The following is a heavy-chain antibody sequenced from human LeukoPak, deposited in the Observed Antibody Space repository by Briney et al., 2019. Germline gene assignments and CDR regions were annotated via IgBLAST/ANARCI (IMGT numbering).Heavy chain of an antibody. V-gene: IGHV4-39*07. D-gene: IGHD6-6*01. CDR1: GGSISSSSYY. Sequence: KTSETLSLTCTVSGGSISSSSYYWGWIRQPPGKGLEWIGSIYYSGSTYYNPSLKSRVTISVDTSKNQFSLKLSSVTAADTAVYYCARYRVAARRVAPNYAFDIWGQGTMVTVSS. J-gene: IGHJ3*02. CDR2: IYYSGST. CDR3: ARYRVAARRVAPNYAFDI.